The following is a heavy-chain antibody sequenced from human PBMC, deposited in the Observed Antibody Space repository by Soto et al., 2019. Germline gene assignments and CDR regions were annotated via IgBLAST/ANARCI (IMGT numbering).Heavy chain of an antibody. V-gene: IGHV3-9*01. D-gene: IGHD1-26*01. CDR1: GFSFGSYA. CDR3: AKDKQGGTYFSGLDY. J-gene: IGHJ4*02. CDR2: ITRNSGNK. Sequence: PGGSLRLSCAASGFSFGSYAVHWVRQLPGKGLEWVSGITRNSGNKAYADSVKGRFIVSRDDAKNSLYLQMNSLRPEDTALYYCAKDKQGGTYFSGLDYWGQGXLVTVYS.